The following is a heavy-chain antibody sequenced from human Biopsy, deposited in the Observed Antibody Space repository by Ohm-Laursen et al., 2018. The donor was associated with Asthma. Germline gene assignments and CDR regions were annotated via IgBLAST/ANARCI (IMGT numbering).Heavy chain of an antibody. Sequence: SVKVSCKASGGTFSSDAISWVRQAPGQGLEWMGGIMPIFGTPNYAQKFQHRLTIAADDSTTTVYMELSSLKLEDTAVYFCARSYCGGDCYSPFDYWGQGSLVTVSS. CDR2: IMPIFGTP. CDR3: ARSYCGGDCYSPFDY. D-gene: IGHD2-21*01. CDR1: GGTFSSDA. V-gene: IGHV1-69*13. J-gene: IGHJ4*02.